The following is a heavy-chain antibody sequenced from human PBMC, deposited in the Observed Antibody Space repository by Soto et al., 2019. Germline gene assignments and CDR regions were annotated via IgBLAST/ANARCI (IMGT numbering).Heavy chain of an antibody. V-gene: IGHV3-13*01. CDR2: IGTAGDT. Sequence: EVQLVESGGGLVQPGGSLRLSCAASGFTFTTYDMHWVRQVTGKGLAWVSSIGTAGDTHYADSVKGRFTISRENAKNSLYLQMNSLGAGDTAVYYCTRGFYCSSTSCYVDAFNIWGQGTMVTVSS. CDR3: TRGFYCSSTSCYVDAFNI. J-gene: IGHJ3*02. D-gene: IGHD2-2*01. CDR1: GFTFTTYD.